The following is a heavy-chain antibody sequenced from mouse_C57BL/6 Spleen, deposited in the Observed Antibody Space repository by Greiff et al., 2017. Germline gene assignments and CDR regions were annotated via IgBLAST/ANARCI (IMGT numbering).Heavy chain of an antibody. J-gene: IGHJ2*01. CDR2: INPSNGGT. Sequence: QVQLQQPGTELVKPGASVKLSCKASGYTFTSYWMHWVKQRPGQGLEWIGNINPSNGGTNYNEKFKSKATLTVDKSSSTAYMQLSSLTTGDSAVYYCARKGGNSSGFYYFDYWGQGTTLTVSS. V-gene: IGHV1-53*01. CDR1: GYTFTSYW. CDR3: ARKGGNSSGFYYFDY. D-gene: IGHD3-2*02.